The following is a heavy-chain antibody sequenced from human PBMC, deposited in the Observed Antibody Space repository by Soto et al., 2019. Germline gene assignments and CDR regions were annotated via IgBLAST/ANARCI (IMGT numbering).Heavy chain of an antibody. D-gene: IGHD3-3*01. CDR2: INHSGST. CDR3: ARRSTVLRFLEWLVFDP. Sequence: SETLSLTCAVYGGSFSGYYWSWIRQPPGKGLEWIGEINHSGSTNYNPSLKSRVTISVDTSKNQFSLKLSSVTAADTAVYYCARRSTVLRFLEWLVFDPWGQGTLVTVSS. V-gene: IGHV4-34*01. CDR1: GGSFSGYY. J-gene: IGHJ5*02.